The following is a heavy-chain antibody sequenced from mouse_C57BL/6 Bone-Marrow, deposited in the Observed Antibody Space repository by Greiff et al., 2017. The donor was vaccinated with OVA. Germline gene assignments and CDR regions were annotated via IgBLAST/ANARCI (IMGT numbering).Heavy chain of an antibody. Sequence: QVQLQQPGAELVRPGSSVKLSCKASGYTFTSYWMHWVKPRPIQGLEWIGNIDPSGSETHYNQKFKDKATLTVDKSSSTAYMQLSSLISEDSAVYEGAREAVYDGYCEAMDYWGQGTSVTVSA. CDR1: GYTFTSYW. J-gene: IGHJ4*01. D-gene: IGHD2-3*01. CDR3: AREAVYDGYCEAMDY. V-gene: IGHV1-52*01. CDR2: IDPSGSET.